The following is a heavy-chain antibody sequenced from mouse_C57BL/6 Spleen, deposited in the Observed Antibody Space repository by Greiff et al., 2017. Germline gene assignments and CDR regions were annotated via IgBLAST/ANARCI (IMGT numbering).Heavy chain of an antibody. Sequence: EVNVVESGGGLVKPGGSLKLSCAASGFTFSDYGMHWVRQAPEKGLEWVAYISSGSSTIYYADTVKGRFTISRDNAKNTLFLQMTSLRSEDTAMYYCARDWGDYFDYWGQGTTLTVSS. J-gene: IGHJ2*01. V-gene: IGHV5-17*01. CDR1: GFTFSDYG. CDR3: ARDWGDYFDY. CDR2: ISSGSSTI.